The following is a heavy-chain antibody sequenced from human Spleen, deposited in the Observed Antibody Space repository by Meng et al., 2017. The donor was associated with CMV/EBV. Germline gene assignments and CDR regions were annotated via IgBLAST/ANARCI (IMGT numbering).Heavy chain of an antibody. CDR3: ARDQSSYGMDV. CDR2: INPNYGDT. V-gene: IGHV1-2*02. D-gene: IGHD3-10*01. Sequence: ASVKVSCKASGYTFTDYYMHWVRQAPGQGLEWMGWINPNYGDTNYAQKFQGRVTMTRDTSISTAYMELSRLTSDDTAVYYCARDQSSYGMDVWGQGTTVTVSS. CDR1: GYTFTDYY. J-gene: IGHJ6*02.